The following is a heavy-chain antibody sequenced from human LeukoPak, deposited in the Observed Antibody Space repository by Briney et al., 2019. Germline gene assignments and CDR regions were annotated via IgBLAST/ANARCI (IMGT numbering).Heavy chain of an antibody. D-gene: IGHD2-2*01. CDR2: ISAYSGNT. J-gene: IGHJ4*02. CDR3: AREEYQLLRGSTYFDY. Sequence: ASVKVSCKASGFTFNNYGFSWVRQAPGQGLEWMGWISAYSGNTRYAQKIQGGVTMTTDTSTTTAYMELRSLTSDDAAVYYCAREEYQLLRGSTYFDYWGQGTLVTVSS. V-gene: IGHV1-18*01. CDR1: GFTFNNYG.